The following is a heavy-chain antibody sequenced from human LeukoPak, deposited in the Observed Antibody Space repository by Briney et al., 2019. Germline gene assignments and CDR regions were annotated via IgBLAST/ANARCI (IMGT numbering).Heavy chain of an antibody. CDR2: MNPNSGNT. CDR1: GYTFTSYD. V-gene: IGHV1-8*01. Sequence: ASVKVSCKASGYTFTSYDINWVRQATGQGLEWMGWMNPNSGNTGYAQKFQGRVTMTRNTSISTAYMELSSLRSEDTAVYYCARVYAAAAAGTFYYYYGMDVWGQGTTVTVSS. CDR3: ARVYAAAAAGTFYYYYGMDV. J-gene: IGHJ6*02. D-gene: IGHD6-13*01.